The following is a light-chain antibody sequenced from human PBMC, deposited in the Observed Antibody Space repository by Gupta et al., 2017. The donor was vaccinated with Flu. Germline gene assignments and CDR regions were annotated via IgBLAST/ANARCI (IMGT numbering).Light chain of an antibody. Sequence: VLTQPPSASATPGQGVTISCSGSSSNIGINTVNWYQQLPGTAPNLLIYKNNQRPSGVPDRFSGSKSGTSASLAIIGLQAADEADYYCAVWDDSRNGVVFGGGTKLTVL. CDR3: AVWDDSRNGVV. CDR2: KNN. CDR1: SSNIGINT. J-gene: IGLJ2*01. V-gene: IGLV1-44*01.